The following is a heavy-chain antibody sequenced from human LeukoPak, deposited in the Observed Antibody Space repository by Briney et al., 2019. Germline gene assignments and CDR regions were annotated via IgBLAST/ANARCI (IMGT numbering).Heavy chain of an antibody. CDR1: GGSISSHY. Sequence: KPSETLCLTCTVSGGSISSHYSRWIRQPAGKGLEWVGRIYTSGSTNYTPSLKSQVTISVDTSKNTFSLKLSSLTAADTPLYICARDVDSYSSTWYPYSSGWYLDFWGQGTLVTVSS. D-gene: IGHD6-19*01. J-gene: IGHJ4*02. CDR2: IYTSGST. CDR3: ARDVDSYSSTWYPYSSGWYLDF. V-gene: IGHV4-4*07.